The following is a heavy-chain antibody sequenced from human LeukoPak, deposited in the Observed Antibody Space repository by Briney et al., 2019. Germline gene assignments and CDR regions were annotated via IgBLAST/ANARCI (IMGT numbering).Heavy chain of an antibody. D-gene: IGHD2-15*01. Sequence: GGSLRLSCATAGFTFTNFDMNWVRQAPGKGLEWVSYISSSSTIYYADSVKGRFTISRDNAKNSLYLQMNSLRAEDTAVYYCARLGLIVGWGQGTLVTVSS. CDR2: ISSSSTI. CDR3: ARLGLIVG. V-gene: IGHV3-69-1*01. J-gene: IGHJ4*02. CDR1: GFTFTNFD.